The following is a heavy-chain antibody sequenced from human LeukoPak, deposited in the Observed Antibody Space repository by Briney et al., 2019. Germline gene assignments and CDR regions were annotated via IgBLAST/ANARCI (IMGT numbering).Heavy chain of an antibody. CDR2: IYYSGTT. CDR3: ARAGSGYQGWFDP. CDR1: GGSISRYF. J-gene: IGHJ5*02. Sequence: SETLSLTCTVSGGSISRYFWSWIRQPPGKGLEWIGHIYYSGTTNYNPSLKSRVTVSVDMSKNQFSLKLRSVTAADTAVYYCARAGSGYQGWFDPWGQGILVTVSS. D-gene: IGHD5-12*01. V-gene: IGHV4-59*01.